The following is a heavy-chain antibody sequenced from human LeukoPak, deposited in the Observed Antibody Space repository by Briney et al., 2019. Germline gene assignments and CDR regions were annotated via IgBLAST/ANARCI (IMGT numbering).Heavy chain of an antibody. CDR2: ILYDGSNK. CDR1: GFSFSTYG. Sequence: GGSLRLSCAASGFSFSTYGMHWVRQAPGKGLEWVAVILYDGSNKYYADSVKGRFTISRDNSKNTLYLQMNSLRAEDTAVYYCARDLPDYWGQGTLVTVSS. V-gene: IGHV3-30*03. D-gene: IGHD5/OR15-5a*01. J-gene: IGHJ4*02. CDR3: ARDLPDY.